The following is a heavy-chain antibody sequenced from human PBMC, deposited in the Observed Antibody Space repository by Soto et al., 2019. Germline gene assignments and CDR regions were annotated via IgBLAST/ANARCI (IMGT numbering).Heavy chain of an antibody. V-gene: IGHV4-34*01. Sequence: SETLCLTCAVYGGSFSGYYWSWIRQPPGKGLEWIGEINHSGSTNYNPSLKSRVTISVDTSKNQFSLKLSSVTAADTAVYYCERGEPPLPFIELWGRGTLVSVSS. J-gene: IGHJ2*01. CDR1: GGSFSGYY. CDR2: INHSGST. CDR3: ERGEPPLPFIEL.